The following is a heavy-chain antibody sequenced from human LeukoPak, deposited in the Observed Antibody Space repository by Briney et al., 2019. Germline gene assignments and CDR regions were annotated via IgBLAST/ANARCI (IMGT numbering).Heavy chain of an antibody. CDR1: GFTFSSYF. D-gene: IGHD3-16*02. CDR2: ISSSSSYI. V-gene: IGHV3-21*01. J-gene: IGHJ4*02. CDR3: ARGNTQSKYRHFDS. Sequence: GGSLRLSCAASGFTFSSYFMNWVRQAPGKGLEWVSSISSSSSYIYYADSVKGRFTISRDNAKNSLYLQMSSLRVEDTGVYYCARGNTQSKYRHFDSWGQGRLVIVSS.